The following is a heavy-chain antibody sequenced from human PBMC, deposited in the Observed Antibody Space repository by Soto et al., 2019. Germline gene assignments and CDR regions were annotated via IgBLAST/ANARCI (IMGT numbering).Heavy chain of an antibody. CDR1: GFTVSSNY. V-gene: IGHV3-53*01. J-gene: IGHJ6*02. CDR3: ARARNYDFWSGYPYYYYGMDV. Sequence: PGGSLRLSCAASGFTVSSNYMSWVRQAPGKGLEWVSVIYSGGSTYYADSVKGRFTISRDNSKNTLYLQMNSLRAEDTAVYYCARARNYDFWSGYPYYYYGMDVWGQGTTVTVPS. CDR2: IYSGGST. D-gene: IGHD3-3*01.